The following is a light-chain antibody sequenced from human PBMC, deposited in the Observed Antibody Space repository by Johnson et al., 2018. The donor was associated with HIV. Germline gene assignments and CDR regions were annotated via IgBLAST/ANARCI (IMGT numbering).Light chain of an antibody. CDR1: SSNIGNNY. CDR3: GTWDSSLGTYV. CDR2: DNN. V-gene: IGLV1-51*01. J-gene: IGLJ1*01. Sequence: SVLTQPPSVSAAPGQKVTISCSGSSSNIGNNYVSWYQQIPGTAPKLLIYDNNKRPSGIPDRFSGSKSGTSATLGIAGLQTGDEADYYCGTWDSSLGTYVFGTGAKVTVL.